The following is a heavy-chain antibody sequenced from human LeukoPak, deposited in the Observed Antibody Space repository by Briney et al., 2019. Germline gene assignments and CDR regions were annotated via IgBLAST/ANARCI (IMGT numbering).Heavy chain of an antibody. CDR1: GGSISSGSYY. J-gene: IGHJ6*03. V-gene: IGHV4-61*02. CDR3: ARAPPPYYYDSSGYYPRSYYYYYMDV. Sequence: SETMSLTCTVSGGSISSGSYYWSWIRQPAGKGLEWIGRIYTSGSTNYNPSLKSRVTISVDTSKNQFSLKLSSVTAADTAVYYCARAPPPYYYDSSGYYPRSYYYYYMDVWGKGTTVTVSS. D-gene: IGHD3-22*01. CDR2: IYTSGST.